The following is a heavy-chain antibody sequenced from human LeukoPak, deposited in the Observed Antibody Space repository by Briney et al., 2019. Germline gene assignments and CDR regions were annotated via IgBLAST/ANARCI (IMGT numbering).Heavy chain of an antibody. CDR1: GFTFSSYA. V-gene: IGHV3-30-3*01. CDR2: ISYDGSNK. CDR3: ARDRLPYDSGNYFDY. D-gene: IGHD3-3*01. J-gene: IGHJ4*02. Sequence: GRSLRLSCAASGFTFSSYAMHWVRQAPGKGLEWVAVISYDGSNKYYADSVKGRFTISRDNSKNTLYLQMNSLRAEDTAVYYCARDRLPYDSGNYFDYWGQGTLVTVSS.